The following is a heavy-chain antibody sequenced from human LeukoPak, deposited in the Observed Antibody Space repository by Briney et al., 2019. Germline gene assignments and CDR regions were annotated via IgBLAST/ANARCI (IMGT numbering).Heavy chain of an antibody. Sequence: GASVKVSCKASGGTFSSYAISWVRQAPGQGLEWMGRIIPILGIANYAQKFQGRVTITADKSTSTAYMELSSLRSDDTAVYNCARNRRIVGNDYWGQGTLVTVSS. CDR2: IIPILGIA. CDR1: GGTFSSYA. V-gene: IGHV1-69*04. CDR3: ARNRRIVGNDY. D-gene: IGHD1-26*01. J-gene: IGHJ4*02.